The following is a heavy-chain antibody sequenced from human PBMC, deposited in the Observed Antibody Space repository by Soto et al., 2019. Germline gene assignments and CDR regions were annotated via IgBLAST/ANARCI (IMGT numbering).Heavy chain of an antibody. J-gene: IGHJ6*02. CDR3: AKVPRMDLGVYGMDV. D-gene: IGHD5-12*01. CDR2: ISYDGSNK. CDR1: GFTFSSYG. Sequence: GGSLRLSCAASGFTFSSYGMNWVRQAPGKGLEWVAVISYDGSNKYYADSVKGRFTISRDNSKNTLYLQMNSLRAEDTAVYYCAKVPRMDLGVYGMDVWGQGTTVTVSS. V-gene: IGHV3-30*18.